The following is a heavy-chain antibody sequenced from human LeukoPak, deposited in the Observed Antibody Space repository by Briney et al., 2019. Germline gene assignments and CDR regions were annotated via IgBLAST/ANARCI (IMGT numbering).Heavy chain of an antibody. CDR1: EFTFSTYW. CDR3: ARDEPMTTVTADAFDI. D-gene: IGHD4-17*01. CDR2: IKQDGSEK. V-gene: IGHV3-7*01. J-gene: IGHJ3*02. Sequence: PGGSLRLSCAASEFTFSTYWMSWVRQAPGKGLEWVADIKQDGSEKYYVDSVKGRFTISRQNAKNSLYLQMNSLRAEDTAVYYCARDEPMTTVTADAFDIWGQGTMVTVSS.